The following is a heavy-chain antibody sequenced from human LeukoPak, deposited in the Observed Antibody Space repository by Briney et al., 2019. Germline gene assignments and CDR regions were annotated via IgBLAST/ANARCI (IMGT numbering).Heavy chain of an antibody. CDR2: IGWNGGSI. Sequence: GRSLRLSCAASGFTFDDYAMHWVRQAPGKGLEWVSGIGWNGGSIAYADSVKGRFTISRDNAKNSLFLQMNSLRTEDTALYYCAKDRGPYGDRFGYFDYWGQGTLITVSS. V-gene: IGHV3-9*01. CDR3: AKDRGPYGDRFGYFDY. J-gene: IGHJ4*02. D-gene: IGHD4-17*01. CDR1: GFTFDDYA.